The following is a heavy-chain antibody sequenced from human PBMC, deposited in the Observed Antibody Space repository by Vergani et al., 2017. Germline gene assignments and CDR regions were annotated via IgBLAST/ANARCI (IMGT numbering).Heavy chain of an antibody. CDR3: ARSSTYYDMLAGPAYYFDY. J-gene: IGHJ4*02. CDR2: INTNTGNP. D-gene: IGHD3-9*01. V-gene: IGHV7-4-1*02. CDR1: GYTFTSYA. Sequence: QVQLVQSGSELKKPGASVKVSCKASGYTFTSYAMNWVRQAPGQGLEWMGWINTNTGNPTYAQGFTGRFVFSLDTSVSTAYLQISSLKAEDTAVYYCARSSTYYDMLAGPAYYFDYWGQGTLVTVSS.